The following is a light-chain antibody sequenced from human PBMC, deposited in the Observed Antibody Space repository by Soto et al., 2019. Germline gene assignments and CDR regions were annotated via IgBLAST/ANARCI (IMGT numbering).Light chain of an antibody. CDR3: SSYRSSSTYV. J-gene: IGLJ1*01. V-gene: IGLV2-14*01. CDR1: SSDVGAYNS. Sequence: QSALTQPASVSGSPGQSITISCTGTSSDVGAYNSVSWYQQYPGKAPKLMMYEVSNRPSGVSDRFSGSKSGNTASLTISGLQTGDEAAYYCSSYRSSSTYVFGTGTKLTVL. CDR2: EVS.